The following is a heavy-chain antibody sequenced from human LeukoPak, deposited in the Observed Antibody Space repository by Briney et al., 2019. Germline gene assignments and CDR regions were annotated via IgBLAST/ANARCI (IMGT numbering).Heavy chain of an antibody. CDR3: ATWTEGQQLVGGFDY. J-gene: IGHJ4*02. CDR2: FDPEDGET. D-gene: IGHD6-13*01. V-gene: IGHV1-24*01. CDR1: GYTLTELS. Sequence: GASVTVSFKVSGYTLTELSMHWVRQAPGKGLEWMCGFDPEDGETIYAQKFQGRVTMTEDTSTDTAYMELSSLRSEDTAVYYCATWTEGQQLVGGFDYWGQGTLATVSS.